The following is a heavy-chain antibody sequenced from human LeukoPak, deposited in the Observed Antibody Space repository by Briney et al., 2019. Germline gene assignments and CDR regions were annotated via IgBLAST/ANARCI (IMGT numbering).Heavy chain of an antibody. J-gene: IGHJ4*02. CDR1: GGSISSPY. V-gene: IGHV4-59*08. CDR3: ARQLAGLAPPGFIDS. CDR2: IYYGGST. D-gene: IGHD3-3*02. Sequence: SETLSLTCTVSGGSISSPYGTWIRQPPGKGLAWIGYIYYGGSTDYSPSLKSRATISLDTSKNQFSLHLTSVTAADTAVYYCARQLAGLAPPGFIDSWGQGTLVTVSS.